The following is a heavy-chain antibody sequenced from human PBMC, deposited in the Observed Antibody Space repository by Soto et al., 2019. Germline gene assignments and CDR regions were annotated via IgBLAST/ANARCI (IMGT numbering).Heavy chain of an antibody. Sequence: ASVKVSCKASGYTFTGYYIHWVRQAPAQGLEWMGWINPNNGDTNYAQKFQGRVTMTRDTSTSTTYMELSSLTFDDTAVYYCARHSGYDYVFDYWGQGTLVTVSS. D-gene: IGHD5-12*01. J-gene: IGHJ4*02. CDR1: GYTFTGYY. V-gene: IGHV1-2*02. CDR3: ARHSGYDYVFDY. CDR2: INPNNGDT.